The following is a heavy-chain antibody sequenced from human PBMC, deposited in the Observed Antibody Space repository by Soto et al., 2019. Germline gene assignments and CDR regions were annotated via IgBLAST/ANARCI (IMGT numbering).Heavy chain of an antibody. CDR2: FYYSGST. CDR3: ARSVFP. Sequence: TSETMSLTCTVAGGYISTGGCYWNWIRQHPGKGLEWIGYFYYSGSTYYNPSLKSRVTISVNTSKNQFSLKLSSVTAADTAVYYCARSVFPWGQGTLVTVSS. J-gene: IGHJ5*02. V-gene: IGHV4-31*03. CDR1: GGYISTGGCY.